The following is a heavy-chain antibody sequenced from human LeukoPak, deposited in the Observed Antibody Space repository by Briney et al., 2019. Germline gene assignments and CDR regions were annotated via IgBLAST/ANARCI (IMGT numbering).Heavy chain of an antibody. CDR3: ARDAHYYDSSGYYLDAFDI. D-gene: IGHD3-22*01. J-gene: IGHJ3*02. V-gene: IGHV1-18*01. Sequence: GASVKVSCKASGYTFTSYGISWVRQAPGQGLEWMGRISAYNGNTNYAQKLQGRVTMTTDTSTSTAYMELRSLRSDDTAVYYCARDAHYYDSSGYYLDAFDIWGQGTMVTVSS. CDR2: ISAYNGNT. CDR1: GYTFTSYG.